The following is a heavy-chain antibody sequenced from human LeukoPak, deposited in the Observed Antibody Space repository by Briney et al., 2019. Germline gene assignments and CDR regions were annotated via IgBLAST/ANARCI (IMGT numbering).Heavy chain of an antibody. Sequence: GRSLRLSCAASGFTFSSYGMHWVRQAPGKGLEWFSSISRSSNYIFYADSVKGRFTISRDNAKNSLYLQMNSLRADDTAVYYCARDLIYGSGEYWGQGTLVTVSS. CDR3: ARDLIYGSGEY. CDR1: GFTFSSYG. CDR2: ISRSSNYI. D-gene: IGHD3-10*01. V-gene: IGHV3-21*01. J-gene: IGHJ4*02.